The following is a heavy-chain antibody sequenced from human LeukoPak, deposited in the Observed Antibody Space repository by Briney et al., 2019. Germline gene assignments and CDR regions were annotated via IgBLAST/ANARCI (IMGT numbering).Heavy chain of an antibody. D-gene: IGHD6-13*01. J-gene: IGHJ6*02. CDR2: ISGSGGST. CDR1: GFTFSSYA. Sequence: GGSLRLSCAASGFTFSSYAMSWVRQAPGKGLEWVSAISGSGGSTYYADFVKGRFTISRDNSKNTLYLQMNSLRAEDTAVYYCAKVIAAAGPYYYYYYGMDVWGQGTTVTVSS. CDR3: AKVIAAAGPYYYYYYGMDV. V-gene: IGHV3-23*01.